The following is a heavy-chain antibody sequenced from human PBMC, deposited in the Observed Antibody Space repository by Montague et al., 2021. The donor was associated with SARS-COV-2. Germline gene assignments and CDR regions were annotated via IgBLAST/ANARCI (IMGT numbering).Heavy chain of an antibody. CDR1: GFSLSTSGVG. V-gene: IGHV2-5*02. D-gene: IGHD3-9*01. J-gene: IGHJ3*02. Sequence: PALVKPTQTLTLTCTFSGFSLSTSGVGVGWIRQPPGKALEWLALIYWDDDKRYSPSLKSRLTITKDTSKNQVVLTMTNMVPVDTATYYCAHRKPTYYDILTGYYNAFDIWGQGTMVTVSS. CDR2: IYWDDDK. CDR3: AHRKPTYYDILTGYYNAFDI.